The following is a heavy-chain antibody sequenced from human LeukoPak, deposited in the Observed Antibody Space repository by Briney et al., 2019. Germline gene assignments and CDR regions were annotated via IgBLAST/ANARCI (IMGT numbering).Heavy chain of an antibody. Sequence: SVKVSCKASGGTFSSFAISWVRQAPGQGLEWMGGIIPIFGTANYAQKFQGRVTITADESTSTAYMELSSLRSEDTAVYYCARVPLDYGDYIYYYGMDVWGQGTTVTVSS. CDR3: ARVPLDYGDYIYYYGMDV. CDR1: GGTFSSFA. V-gene: IGHV1-69*01. D-gene: IGHD4-17*01. J-gene: IGHJ6*02. CDR2: IIPIFGTA.